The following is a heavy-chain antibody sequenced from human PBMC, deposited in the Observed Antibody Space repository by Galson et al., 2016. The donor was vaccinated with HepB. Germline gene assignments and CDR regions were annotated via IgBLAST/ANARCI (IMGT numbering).Heavy chain of an antibody. D-gene: IGHD5-24*01. J-gene: IGHJ4*02. CDR3: ARVSFGGGYNMGALDY. CDR1: GDSISHYF. Sequence: SETLSLTCSVSGDSISHYFWNWIRQPPGKGLEWIAGISTDGETNYNPSLRSRLTVSLDTSKKQVSLRLSSVTAADTAVYYCARVSFGGGYNMGALDYWGQGTLVTASS. V-gene: IGHV4-4*07. CDR2: ISTDGET.